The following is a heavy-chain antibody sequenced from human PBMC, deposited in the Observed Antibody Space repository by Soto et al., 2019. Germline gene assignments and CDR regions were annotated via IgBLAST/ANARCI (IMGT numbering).Heavy chain of an antibody. V-gene: IGHV4-31*03. CDR2: SHYTGSS. CDR3: ARDLRGYSRYDYLDY. CDR1: GGSISSGGYY. J-gene: IGHJ4*02. Sequence: PSETLSLTCTVSGGSISSGGYYWSWISQHPGKGLEWVGYSHYTGSSYYNPSLKSRVTISVDASKNQLSLRLASVTAADTAVYYCARDLRGYSRYDYLDYWGQGIPVTVSS. D-gene: IGHD5-12*01.